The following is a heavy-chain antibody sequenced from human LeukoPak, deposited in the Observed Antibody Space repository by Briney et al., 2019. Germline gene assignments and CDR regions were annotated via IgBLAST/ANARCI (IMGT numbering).Heavy chain of an antibody. Sequence: SETLSLTCTVSGGSISSDGLYWNWIRQHPGKGLEWIGYIYYSVTTYYHPSLKSRVTISVDTSKNQFSLRLTSLTAADTAVYYCARWSGGNDFWSGSGWYFDPWGQGTLVTVSS. J-gene: IGHJ5*02. CDR1: GGSISSDGLY. V-gene: IGHV4-31*03. CDR3: ARWSGGNDFWSGSGWYFDP. CDR2: IYYSVTT. D-gene: IGHD3-3*01.